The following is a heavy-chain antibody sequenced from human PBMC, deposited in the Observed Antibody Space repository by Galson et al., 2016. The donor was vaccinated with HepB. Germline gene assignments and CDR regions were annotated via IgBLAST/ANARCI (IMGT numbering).Heavy chain of an antibody. CDR2: IYSGDTT. CDR3: ARLTLPGICCYFYY. CDR1: GFTVSSYY. V-gene: IGHV3-53*01. Sequence: LRLPCAASGFTVSSYYMSWVRQAPGKGLEWVSVIYSGDTTYYADSVKGRFTISRDNYKNTLYLHINSLRAEDTAIYYCARLTLPGICCYFYYWGQGTLVTVSP. D-gene: IGHD1-14*01. J-gene: IGHJ4*02.